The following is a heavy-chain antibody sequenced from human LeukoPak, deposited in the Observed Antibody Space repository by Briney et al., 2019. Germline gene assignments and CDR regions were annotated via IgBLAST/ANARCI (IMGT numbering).Heavy chain of an antibody. CDR1: GFTFSSYA. CDR3: ARLAAAGTHNWFDP. D-gene: IGHD6-13*01. V-gene: IGHV3-30-3*01. J-gene: IGHJ5*02. CDR2: ISYDGSNK. Sequence: PGGSLRLSCAASGFTFSSYAMHWVRQAPGKGLEWVAVISYDGSNKYYADSVKGRLTISRDNSKNTLYLQMNSLRAEDTAVYYCARLAAAGTHNWFDPWGQGTLVTVSS.